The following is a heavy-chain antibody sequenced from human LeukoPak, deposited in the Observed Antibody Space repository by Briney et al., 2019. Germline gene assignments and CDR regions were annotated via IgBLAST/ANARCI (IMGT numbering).Heavy chain of an antibody. V-gene: IGHV3-49*03. Sequence: GGSLRLSRTASGFTFGDYAMSWFRQAPGKGLEWVCFIRSKAYGGTTEYAASVKGRFTISRDDSKSIAYLQMNSLKTEDTAVYYCTREFQGNGFDYWGQGTLVTVSS. J-gene: IGHJ4*02. CDR1: GFTFGDYA. D-gene: IGHD2-8*01. CDR3: TREFQGNGFDY. CDR2: IRSKAYGGTT.